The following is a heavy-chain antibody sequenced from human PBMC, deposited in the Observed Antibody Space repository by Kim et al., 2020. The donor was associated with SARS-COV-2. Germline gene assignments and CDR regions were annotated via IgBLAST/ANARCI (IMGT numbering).Heavy chain of an antibody. CDR2: TYYRSKWYN. V-gene: IGHV6-1*01. CDR1: GDSVSSNSAA. J-gene: IGHJ4*02. D-gene: IGHD6-13*01. Sequence: SQTLSLTCAISGDSVSSNSAAWNWIRPSPSRGLEWLGRTYYRSKWYNDYAVSVKSRITINPDTSKNHFSLQLNSVTPEDTAVYYCARSIVAAGKGADYWGQGTLVTVSS. CDR3: ARSIVAAGKGADY.